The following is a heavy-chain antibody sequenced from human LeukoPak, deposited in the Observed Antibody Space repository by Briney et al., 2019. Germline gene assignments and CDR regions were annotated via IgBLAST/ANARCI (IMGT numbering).Heavy chain of an antibody. Sequence: ADPLSLTCTVSGGSISTYCWSWIRQPPGMGLEWIGYIYYRGSTNYNPSLKSRVTTSVDTPKNQSSLKLSSVTAADTAVYYCARDTGTVVDYWGQGTLVTVSS. CDR1: GGSISTYC. CDR3: ARDTGTVVDY. D-gene: IGHD4-23*01. CDR2: IYYRGST. J-gene: IGHJ4*02. V-gene: IGHV4-59*01.